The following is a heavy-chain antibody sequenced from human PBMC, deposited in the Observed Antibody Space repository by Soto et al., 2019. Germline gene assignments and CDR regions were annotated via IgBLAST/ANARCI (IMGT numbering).Heavy chain of an antibody. CDR1: GFIFSTYW. V-gene: IGHV3-7*01. J-gene: IGHJ4*02. CDR2: IKEDGSEK. D-gene: IGHD5-18*01. Sequence: EVLLVESGGTLVQPGGSLRLSCVASGFIFSTYWMTWVRQAPGKGLEWVANIKEDGSEKNYVDSVKGRFTISRDNAKNSLFLQMNSLRAEDTAVYYCARGFKVDTRNWGQGTLVTVSS. CDR3: ARGFKVDTRN.